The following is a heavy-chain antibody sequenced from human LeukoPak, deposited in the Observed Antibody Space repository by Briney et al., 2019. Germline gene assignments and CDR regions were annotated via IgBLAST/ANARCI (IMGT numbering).Heavy chain of an antibody. Sequence: TGGSLRLSCAASGFTFSSYAMHWVRQAPGKGLEWVAVISYDGSNKYYADSVKGRFTISRDNSKNTLYLQMNSLRAEDTAVYYCARDTYCSSTSCYGGNWFDPWGQGTLVTVSS. V-gene: IGHV3-30-3*01. J-gene: IGHJ5*02. D-gene: IGHD2-2*01. CDR3: ARDTYCSSTSCYGGNWFDP. CDR2: ISYDGSNK. CDR1: GFTFSSYA.